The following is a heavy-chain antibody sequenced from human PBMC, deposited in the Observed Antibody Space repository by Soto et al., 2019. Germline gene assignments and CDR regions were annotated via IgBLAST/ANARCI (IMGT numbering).Heavy chain of an antibody. D-gene: IGHD4-17*01. Sequence: GASVKVSCKASVYTFTSNGISWVRQAPGQGLEWMGWISAYNGNTNYAQKLQGRVTMTTDTSTSTAYMELRSLRSDDTAVYYCARAPSMTTVVTPSDYWGQGTLVTVSS. J-gene: IGHJ4*02. CDR2: ISAYNGNT. CDR3: ARAPSMTTVVTPSDY. CDR1: VYTFTSNG. V-gene: IGHV1-18*01.